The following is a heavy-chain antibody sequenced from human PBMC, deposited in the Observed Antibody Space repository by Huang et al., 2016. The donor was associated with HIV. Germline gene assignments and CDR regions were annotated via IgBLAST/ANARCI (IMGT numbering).Heavy chain of an antibody. CDR1: GGSISSSGYY. CDR2: IFYTGTV. J-gene: IGHJ4*02. CDR3: ARHRTSSYIDS. D-gene: IGHD3-10*01. Sequence: GLVKPSETLSLTCSVSGGSISSSGYYWEWIRQPPGKGLECVGSIFYTGTVYYNPSLKSRATISIDTSENRFSLNLTSVTAADTALYFCARHRTSSYIDSWGRGASSPSPQ. V-gene: IGHV4-39*01.